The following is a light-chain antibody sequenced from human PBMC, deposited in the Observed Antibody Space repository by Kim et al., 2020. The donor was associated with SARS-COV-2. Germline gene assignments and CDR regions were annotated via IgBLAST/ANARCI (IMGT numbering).Light chain of an antibody. CDR2: GNI. CDR1: SSNIGPPYD. J-gene: IGLJ1*01. V-gene: IGLV1-40*01. Sequence: QRATISCTGGSSNIGPPYDVPWYQQLPGTAPKLLIYGNINRPSGVPDRFSGSKSGTSASLAITGLLAEDEADYYCQSYDNSLRTYVFGTGTKVTVL. CDR3: QSYDNSLRTYV.